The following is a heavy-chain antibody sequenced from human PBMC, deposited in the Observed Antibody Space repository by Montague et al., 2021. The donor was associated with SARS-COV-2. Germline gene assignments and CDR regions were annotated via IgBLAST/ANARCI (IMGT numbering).Heavy chain of an antibody. J-gene: IGHJ5*02. CDR3: AKDGSTGGWFDP. D-gene: IGHD3-10*01. CDR1: GDSMTSGRSF. CDR2: IYTSGXT. V-gene: IGHV4-61*02. Sequence: TLSLTCIVSGDSMTSGRSFWSWIRQPAGKELEWIGRIYTSGXTXYXXXXRSRVAISIDTAHNQVSLNLTSVTAADTAVYYCAKDGSTGGWFDPWGQGTLVTVSS.